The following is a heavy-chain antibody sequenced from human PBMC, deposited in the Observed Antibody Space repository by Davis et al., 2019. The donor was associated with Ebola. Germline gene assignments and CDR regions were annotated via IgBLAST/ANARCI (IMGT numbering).Heavy chain of an antibody. D-gene: IGHD5-18*01. V-gene: IGHV5-51*01. CDR3: ARLDSSGYVY. J-gene: IGHJ4*02. Sequence: GESLKISCKGSGYIFTTYWLGWVRQRPGKGLEWMVIIFPDDSDTTYSSTFQGQVSFSADKSLSTAYLQWSSLKASDTAMYYCARLDSSGYVYWGRGTLVTVTS. CDR1: GYIFTTYW. CDR2: IFPDDSDT.